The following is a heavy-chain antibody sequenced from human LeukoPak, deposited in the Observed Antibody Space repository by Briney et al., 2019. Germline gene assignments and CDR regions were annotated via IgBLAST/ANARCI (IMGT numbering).Heavy chain of an antibody. CDR2: ISYDDTNK. CDR1: GSTFSNYA. V-gene: IGHV3-30*04. Sequence: GGSLRLSCAASGSTFSNYALHWVRQAPGKGLEWVAVISYDDTNKYYVDSVKGRFTISRDNSKNTLYLQMNSLRGEDTAVHYCARDGRSGSNYGRVDYWGQGTLVTVSS. J-gene: IGHJ4*02. D-gene: IGHD1-26*01. CDR3: ARDGRSGSNYGRVDY.